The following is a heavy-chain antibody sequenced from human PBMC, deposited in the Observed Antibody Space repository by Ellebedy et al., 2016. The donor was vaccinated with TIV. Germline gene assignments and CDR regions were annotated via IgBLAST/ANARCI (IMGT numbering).Heavy chain of an antibody. J-gene: IGHJ4*02. CDR1: GFTFSDYY. Sequence: GESLKISXAASGFTFSDYYMAWIRQAPGKGLEWVSYITMSGTYTNYADSVKGRFTISRDNAKNSLYLQMNSLRGEDTAVYYCAKTVAGSPDYWGQGTLVTVSS. D-gene: IGHD6-19*01. CDR2: ITMSGTYT. V-gene: IGHV3-11*03. CDR3: AKTVAGSPDY.